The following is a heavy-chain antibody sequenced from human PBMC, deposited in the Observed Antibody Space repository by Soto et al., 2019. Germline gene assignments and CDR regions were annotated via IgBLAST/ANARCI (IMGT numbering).Heavy chain of an antibody. CDR3: ARAMYSSSWYATDAFDI. Sequence: QVQLQESGPGLVKPSQTLSLTCTVSGGSISSGGYYWSWIRQHPGKGLEWIGYIYYSGSTYYNPPLKSRVTISVDTSKNPFSLKLSSVTAADPAVYYCARAMYSSSWYATDAFDIWGQGTMVTVSS. D-gene: IGHD6-13*01. V-gene: IGHV4-31*03. CDR1: GGSISSGGYY. CDR2: IYYSGST. J-gene: IGHJ3*02.